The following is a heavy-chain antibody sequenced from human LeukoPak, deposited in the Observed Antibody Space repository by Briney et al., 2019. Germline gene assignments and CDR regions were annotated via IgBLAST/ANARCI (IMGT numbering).Heavy chain of an antibody. V-gene: IGHV4-59*01. CDR1: GGSISPYY. Sequence: SETLSLTCTVSGGSISPYYWSWIRQPPGKGLEWFGYIYYSGSTNYNPSLKSRVTISVDTSKSQFSLKLSSATAADTAVYYCARGGGSGRGNWFDPWGQGSLVIVSS. CDR3: ARGGGSGRGNWFDP. J-gene: IGHJ5*02. D-gene: IGHD3-10*01. CDR2: IYYSGST.